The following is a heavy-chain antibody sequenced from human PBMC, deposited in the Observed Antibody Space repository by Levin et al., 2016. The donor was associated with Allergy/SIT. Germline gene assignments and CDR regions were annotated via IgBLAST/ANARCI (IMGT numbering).Heavy chain of an antibody. D-gene: IGHD2-21*02. V-gene: IGHV3-30*02. Sequence: GESLKISCTASGFNFNTYGMHWVRQAPGKGLEWVSFIRFDGHNKRYRDSVKGRFTVSRDNSKTTLFLEMNSLRTEDTAVYYCAKQMCGDDCYGPSSIFDFWGQGTTVTVSS. CDR2: IRFDGHNK. CDR3: AKQMCGDDCYGPSSIFDF. CDR1: GFNFNTYG. J-gene: IGHJ3*01.